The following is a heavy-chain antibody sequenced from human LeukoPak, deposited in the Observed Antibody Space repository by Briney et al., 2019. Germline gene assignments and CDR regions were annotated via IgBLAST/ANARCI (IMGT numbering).Heavy chain of an antibody. J-gene: IGHJ6*03. V-gene: IGHV1-46*01. CDR3: ARSAGGKTGYYIMGYYYYYMDV. Sequence: ASVKVSCKASGYNLIDHALHWVRQAPGQGLEWMGIINPSGGSTSYAQKFQGRVTMTRNTSISTAYMKLSSLRSEDTAVYYCARSAGGKTGYYIMGYYYYYMDVWGKGTTVTISS. CDR1: GYNLIDHA. CDR2: INPSGGST. D-gene: IGHD3-9*01.